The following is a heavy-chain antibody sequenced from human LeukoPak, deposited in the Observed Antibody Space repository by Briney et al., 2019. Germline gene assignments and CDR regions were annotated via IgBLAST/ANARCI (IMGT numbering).Heavy chain of an antibody. J-gene: IGHJ6*03. CDR1: GFTFSSYW. D-gene: IGHD1-26*01. CDR2: INSDGSST. CDR3: ARDPYSGSYGPYYYYYMDV. Sequence: GGSLRLSCVASGFTFSSYWMHWVRQAPGKGLVWVSRINSDGSSTSYADSVKGRCTISRDNAKNSLYLQMNSLRAEDAALYFCARDPYSGSYGPYYYYYMDVWGKGTTVTISS. V-gene: IGHV3-74*01.